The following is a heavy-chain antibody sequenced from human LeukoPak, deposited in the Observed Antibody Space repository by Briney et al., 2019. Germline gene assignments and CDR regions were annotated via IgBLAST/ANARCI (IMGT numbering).Heavy chain of an antibody. CDR2: INHSGST. V-gene: IGHV4-34*01. D-gene: IGHD3-10*01. CDR1: GGSFSGYY. CDR3: ARLRRNYYGSGSYYNVMDY. J-gene: IGHJ4*02. Sequence: PSETLSLTCTVYGGSFSGYYWSWIRQPPGKGLKWIGEINHSGSTNYNPSLKSRVTISVDTSKNQFSLKLSSVTAADTAVYYCARLRRNYYGSGSYYNVMDYWGQGTLVTVSS.